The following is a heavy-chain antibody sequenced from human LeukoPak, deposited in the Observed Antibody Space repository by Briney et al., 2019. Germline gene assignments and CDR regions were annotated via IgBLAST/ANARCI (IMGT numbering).Heavy chain of an antibody. J-gene: IGHJ4*02. CDR3: ARNFRDGYNNSFDY. CDR1: GFTFSSYV. Sequence: GGSLRLSCAASGFTFSSYVMHWVRQAPGKGLEWVAIISYDGSNEYYADSVKGRFTISRDNSKNTLYLQMNSLRAEDTAVYYCARNFRDGYNNSFDYWGQGTLVTVSS. D-gene: IGHD5-24*01. V-gene: IGHV3-30*04. CDR2: ISYDGSNE.